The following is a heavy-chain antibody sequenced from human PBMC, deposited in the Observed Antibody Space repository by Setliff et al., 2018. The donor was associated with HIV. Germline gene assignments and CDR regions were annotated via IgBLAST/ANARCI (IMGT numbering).Heavy chain of an antibody. CDR1: GFSFSNYA. D-gene: IGHD3-22*01. CDR3: AKDLGRYDSSDPNAFDI. V-gene: IGHV3-23*01. CDR2: ISGSGGST. J-gene: IGHJ3*02. Sequence: PGGSLRLSCAASGFSFSNYAMTWVRQAPGKGLEWVSGISGSGGSTYYADSVKGRFTISRDNSKNTLYLQMNSLRAEDTAVYYCAKDLGRYDSSDPNAFDIWGQGTMVTVSS.